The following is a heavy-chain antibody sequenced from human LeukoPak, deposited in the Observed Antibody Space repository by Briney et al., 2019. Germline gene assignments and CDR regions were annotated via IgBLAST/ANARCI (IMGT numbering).Heavy chain of an antibody. CDR1: GDSVSSNSAA. D-gene: IGHD6-19*01. Sequence: SQTLSLTCAISGDSVSSNSAAWNWIRQSPSRGLEWLGRIYYRSKWYNDYAVSVKSRITINPDTSKNQFSLQLNSVTPEDTAVYYCARGWGSSGWYKVNWFDPWGQGTLVTVSS. CDR3: ARGWGSSGWYKVNWFDP. CDR2: IYYRSKWYN. V-gene: IGHV6-1*01. J-gene: IGHJ5*02.